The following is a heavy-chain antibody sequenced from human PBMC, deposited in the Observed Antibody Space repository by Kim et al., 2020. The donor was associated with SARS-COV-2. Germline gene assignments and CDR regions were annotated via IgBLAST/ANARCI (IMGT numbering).Heavy chain of an antibody. J-gene: IGHJ4*02. D-gene: IGHD3-10*01. V-gene: IGHV1-3*01. CDR3: ARYGSGPFDY. CDR2: GNT. Sequence: GNTKHSQKFQGRVTITRDTSASTAHMELSSLRSEDTAVYYCARYGSGPFDYWGQGTLVTVSS.